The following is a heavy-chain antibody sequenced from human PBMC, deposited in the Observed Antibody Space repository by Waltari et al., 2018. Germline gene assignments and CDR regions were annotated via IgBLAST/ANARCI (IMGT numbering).Heavy chain of an antibody. CDR2: IRYDGSNK. D-gene: IGHD4-17*01. V-gene: IGHV3-30*02. Sequence: QVQLVESGGGVVQPGGSLRLSCAASGFTFSSYGMHWVRPAPGKGLEWVAFIRYDGSNKYYADSVKGRFTISRDNSKNTLYLQMNSLRAEDTAVYYCAKEGPTVTIRKNYYYGMDVWGQGTTVTVSS. CDR3: AKEGPTVTIRKNYYYGMDV. J-gene: IGHJ6*02. CDR1: GFTFSSYG.